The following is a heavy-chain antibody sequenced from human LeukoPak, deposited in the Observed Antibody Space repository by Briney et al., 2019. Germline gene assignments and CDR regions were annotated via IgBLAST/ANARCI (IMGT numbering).Heavy chain of an antibody. Sequence: GGSLRLSCAASGFTFSSYWMHWVRQAPGKGLVWVSRINSDGFSTSYADSVKGRFTISRDNAKNTLYLQMNSLRAEDTAVYYCARIHRGNVVYMDVWGKGTTVTVPS. V-gene: IGHV3-74*01. CDR2: INSDGFST. J-gene: IGHJ6*03. CDR3: ARIHRGNVVYMDV. D-gene: IGHD2-15*01. CDR1: GFTFSSYW.